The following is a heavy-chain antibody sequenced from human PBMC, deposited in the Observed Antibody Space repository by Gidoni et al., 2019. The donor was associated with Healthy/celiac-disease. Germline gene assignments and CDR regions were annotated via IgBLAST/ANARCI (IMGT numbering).Heavy chain of an antibody. V-gene: IGHV3-21*01. J-gene: IGHJ4*02. CDR3: ASQYYYDSSGYSHFDY. CDR2: ISSSSSYI. CDR1: GFTFSSYS. D-gene: IGHD3-22*01. Sequence: EVQLVESGGGLVKPGGSLRLSCAASGFTFSSYSMTWVRQAPGKGLEWVSSISSSSSYIYYADSVKGRFTISRDNAKNSLYLQMNSLRAEDTAVYYCASQYYYDSSGYSHFDYWGQGTLVTISS.